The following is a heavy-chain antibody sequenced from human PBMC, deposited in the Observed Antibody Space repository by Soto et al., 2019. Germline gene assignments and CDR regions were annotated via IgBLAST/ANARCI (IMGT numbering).Heavy chain of an antibody. Sequence: PSETLSLTCAVYGGSFSGYYWSWIRQPPGKGLEWIGEINHSGSTNYNPSLKSRVTISVDTSKNQFPLKLSSVTAADTAVYYCARGLESGSYNYWGQGTLVTVSS. CDR1: GGSFSGYY. CDR3: ARGLESGSYNY. CDR2: INHSGST. V-gene: IGHV4-34*01. D-gene: IGHD3-10*01. J-gene: IGHJ4*02.